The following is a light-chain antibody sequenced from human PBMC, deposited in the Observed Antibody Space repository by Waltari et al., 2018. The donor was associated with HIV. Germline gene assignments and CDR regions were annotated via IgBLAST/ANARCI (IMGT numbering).Light chain of an antibody. J-gene: IGKJ4*01. Sequence: DIQMTQSPSSLSASVGDSVTITCRASQAINNFLAWYQQKPGQVPKLLISAASTLQSGVPSRFSGSGSGTDFTLTITSLQPEDVAIYYCQKYNRAPLTFGGGTKVEF. CDR3: QKYNRAPLT. CDR1: QAINNF. CDR2: AAS. V-gene: IGKV1-27*01.